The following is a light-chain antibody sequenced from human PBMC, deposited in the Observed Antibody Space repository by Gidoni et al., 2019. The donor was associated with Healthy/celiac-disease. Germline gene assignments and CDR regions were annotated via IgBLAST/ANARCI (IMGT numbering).Light chain of an antibody. V-gene: IGLV2-14*03. CDR2: DVS. Sequence: QSALTQPASDSGSPGQSITISCTGTSSDVVGYNYVSWYQQHPGKAPKLMIYDVSNRPSGVSNRFSGSKSGNTASLTISGLQAEDEADYYCSSYTSSSTLVVFGGGTKLTVL. CDR1: SSDVVGYNY. CDR3: SSYTSSSTLVV. J-gene: IGLJ2*01.